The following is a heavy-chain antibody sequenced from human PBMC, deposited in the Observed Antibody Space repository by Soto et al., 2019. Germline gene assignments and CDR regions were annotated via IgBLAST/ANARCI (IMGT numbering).Heavy chain of an antibody. Sequence: EVQLLESGGGLVQPGGSLRLSCVASGFTFSGFTFSSYAMTWVRQAPGKGLEWVSTISGTGVSTYYADSVKGRFTISRDNSKNTLYLRMNSLRAEDTAVYYCAKGGRPPREPFMDVWGQGTTVTVSS. CDR1: GFTFSGFTFSSYA. CDR3: AKGGRPPREPFMDV. J-gene: IGHJ6*02. CDR2: ISGTGVST. V-gene: IGHV3-23*01. D-gene: IGHD1-1*01.